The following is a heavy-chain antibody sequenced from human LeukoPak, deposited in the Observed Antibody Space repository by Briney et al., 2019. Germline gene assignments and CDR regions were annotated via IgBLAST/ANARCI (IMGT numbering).Heavy chain of an antibody. J-gene: IGHJ3*02. V-gene: IGHV3-53*01. CDR3: AKCNLNNCREGFVI. CDR1: GFTFSNTW. Sequence: PGGSVRLSCAASGFTFSNTWMNWVRQAPGKGLEWVSSISVDSLTYYLDSVRGRVTISRDNSKSTLYLQMHGLRAEDTALYYCAKCNLNNCREGFVIWGQGTRVTVSS. D-gene: IGHD1-1*01. CDR2: ISVDSLT.